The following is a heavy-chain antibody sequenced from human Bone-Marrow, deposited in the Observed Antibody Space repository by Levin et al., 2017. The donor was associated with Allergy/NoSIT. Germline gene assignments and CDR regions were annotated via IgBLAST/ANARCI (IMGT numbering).Heavy chain of an antibody. Sequence: GESLKISCAASGFSFRNYAMTWVRQAPGKGLEWVSSLTGGGDKIYYADSVKGRFSISRDNSMNTLYLQMNSLRAEDTALYFCVKGGWLYGSGSRFDSWGQGTLVIVSS. CDR1: GFSFRNYA. V-gene: IGHV3-23*01. CDR2: LTGGGDKI. J-gene: IGHJ4*02. D-gene: IGHD3-10*01. CDR3: VKGGWLYGSGSRFDS.